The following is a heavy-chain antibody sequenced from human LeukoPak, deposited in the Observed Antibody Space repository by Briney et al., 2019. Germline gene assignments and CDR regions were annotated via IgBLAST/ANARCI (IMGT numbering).Heavy chain of an antibody. CDR2: IKQDGSEK. CDR1: GFTFSSYW. CDR3: ARDAIDITMIVVVTYHFDY. Sequence: PGGSLRLSCAASGFTFSSYWMSWVRQAPGKGLEWVANIKQDGSEKYYVDSVKGRFTISRDNAKNSLYLQMNSLRAEDTAVYYCARDAIDITMIVVVTYHFDYWGQGTLVTVSS. V-gene: IGHV3-7*01. D-gene: IGHD3-22*01. J-gene: IGHJ4*02.